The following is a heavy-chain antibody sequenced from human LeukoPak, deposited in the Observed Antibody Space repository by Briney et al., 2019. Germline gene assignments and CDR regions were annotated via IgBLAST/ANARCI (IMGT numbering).Heavy chain of an antibody. D-gene: IGHD1-1*01. Sequence: ASVKVSCKASGYTFTSYGISWVRLAPGQGLEWMGWISAYNGNTNYAQKLQGRVTMTTDTSTSTAYMELRSLRSDDTAVYYCARPIPNWNDLYYFDYWGQGALVTVSS. V-gene: IGHV1-18*01. CDR3: ARPIPNWNDLYYFDY. J-gene: IGHJ4*02. CDR2: ISAYNGNT. CDR1: GYTFTSYG.